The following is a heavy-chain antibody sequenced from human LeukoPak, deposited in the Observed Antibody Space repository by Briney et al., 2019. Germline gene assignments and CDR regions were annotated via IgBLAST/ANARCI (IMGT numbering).Heavy chain of an antibody. D-gene: IGHD6-13*01. Sequence: GGSLRLSCAASGFTVSTNYMSWVRQAPGKGLEQVSVIYSGGDRYYADSVKGRFTISRDSSKNTLYLQMNSLRAEDTAVYYCAKVIGYSSSWPFDYWGQGTLVTVSS. CDR1: GFTVSTNY. CDR3: AKVIGYSSSWPFDY. CDR2: IYSGGDR. V-gene: IGHV3-53*05. J-gene: IGHJ4*02.